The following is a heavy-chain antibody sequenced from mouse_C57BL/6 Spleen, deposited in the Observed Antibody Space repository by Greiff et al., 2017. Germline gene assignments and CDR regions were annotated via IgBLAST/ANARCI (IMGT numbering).Heavy chain of an antibody. Sequence: DVMLVESGGGLVKPGGSLKLSCAASGFTFSDYGMHWVSQAPEKGLEWVAYISSGSSTIYYADTVKGRFTISRDNAKNTLFLQMTSLRSEDTAMYYCASPYYSNYGWFAYWGQGTLVTVSA. J-gene: IGHJ3*01. CDR3: ASPYYSNYGWFAY. CDR2: ISSGSSTI. D-gene: IGHD2-5*01. V-gene: IGHV5-17*01. CDR1: GFTFSDYG.